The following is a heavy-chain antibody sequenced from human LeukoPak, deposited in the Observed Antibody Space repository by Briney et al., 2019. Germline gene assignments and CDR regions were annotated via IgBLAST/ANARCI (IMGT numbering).Heavy chain of an antibody. J-gene: IGHJ4*02. CDR3: ARVDYYDSSGYRGDY. D-gene: IGHD3-22*01. Sequence: GGSLRLSCAASGFTVSSNYMSWVRQAPGKGLEWVSVIYSGGSTYYADSVKGRFTISRDNSKNTLYLQMNSLRAEDTAVYYCARVDYYDSSGYRGDYWGQGTLVTVSS. V-gene: IGHV3-53*01. CDR2: IYSGGST. CDR1: GFTVSSNY.